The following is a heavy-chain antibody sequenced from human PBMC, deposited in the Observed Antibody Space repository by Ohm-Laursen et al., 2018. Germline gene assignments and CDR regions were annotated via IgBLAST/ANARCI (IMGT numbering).Heavy chain of an antibody. CDR3: ARDLAPYAGAFSAIQHYPYGLDV. CDR1: GYTFTAYY. V-gene: IGHV1-2*02. J-gene: IGHJ6*02. Sequence: ASVKVSCKASGYTFTAYYIHWVRQAPGQGLEWMGWVNPSGGGKNYAPSYQGRVSMTSDTSITTAYMDLNSLRFDDAAVYFCARDLAPYAGAFSAIQHYPYGLDVWGQGTTVTVSS. D-gene: IGHD2-2*01. CDR2: VNPSGGGK.